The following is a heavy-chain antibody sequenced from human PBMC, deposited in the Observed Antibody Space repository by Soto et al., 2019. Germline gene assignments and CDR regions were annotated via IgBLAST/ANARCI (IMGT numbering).Heavy chain of an antibody. J-gene: IGHJ2*01. CDR3: ARARIDL. Sequence: EVQLVESGGGLVQPGGSLRLSCAASGLSFSSYWMTWVRQAPGKGLEWVANISPDGSDKYYVDSVKGRFTISRDHVKNSLYLQVNSLRVDDTALYYCARARIDLWGRGTLVTVSS. CDR2: ISPDGSDK. V-gene: IGHV3-7*01. CDR1: GLSFSSYW.